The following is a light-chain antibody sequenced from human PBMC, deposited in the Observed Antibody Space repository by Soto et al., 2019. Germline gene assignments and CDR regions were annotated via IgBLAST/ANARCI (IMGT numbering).Light chain of an antibody. CDR2: EVN. V-gene: IGLV2-8*01. Sequence: QSVLTQPPSASGSPGQSVTISCTGTSSDVGGDNHVSWYQQHPGKAPKLMIYEVNKRPSGVPDRFSGSKSGNTASLTVSGLQAEDEADYYCSSYAGSSNVFGTGTKLTVL. CDR3: SSYAGSSNV. CDR1: SSDVGGDNH. J-gene: IGLJ1*01.